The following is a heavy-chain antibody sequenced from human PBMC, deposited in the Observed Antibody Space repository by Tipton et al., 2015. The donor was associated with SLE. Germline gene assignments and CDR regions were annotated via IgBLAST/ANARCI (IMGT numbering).Heavy chain of an antibody. V-gene: IGHV4-39*07. Sequence: TLSLTCTVSGDSISSGGYYWTWIRQPPGPGLGWIGGIADTGRPNYNPSLKSRVTISLDTSKSQFSLILNSLTAADTAVYYCARGPFQRWPPGAYWGQGTLVTVSS. CDR1: GDSISSGGYY. D-gene: IGHD6-19*01. CDR3: ARGPFQRWPPGAY. J-gene: IGHJ4*02. CDR2: IADTGRP.